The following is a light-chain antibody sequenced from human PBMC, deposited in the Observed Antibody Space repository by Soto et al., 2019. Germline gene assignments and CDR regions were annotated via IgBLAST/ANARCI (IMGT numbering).Light chain of an antibody. V-gene: IGLV1-44*01. CDR2: SNK. Sequence: QSVLTQPPSASGTPGQRVTISCSGSSSNIGSNTVNWYKQLPGTAPKLLIYSNKQRPSGVPERISGSKSGTSASLAISEPQSEDEADYYCAAWDDSLNGYGFGTGTKVTVL. J-gene: IGLJ1*01. CDR1: SSNIGSNT. CDR3: AAWDDSLNGYG.